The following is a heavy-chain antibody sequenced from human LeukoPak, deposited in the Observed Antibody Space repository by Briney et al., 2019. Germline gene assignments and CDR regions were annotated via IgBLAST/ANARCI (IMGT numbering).Heavy chain of an antibody. CDR3: ARAPDYYDSSGYWYYFDY. CDR2: IIPIFGIA. V-gene: IGHV1-69*04. J-gene: IGHJ4*02. Sequence: SVKVSCKASGGTFSSYAISWVRQAPGQGLEWMGRIIPIFGIANYAQKFLGRVTITADKSTSTAYMELSSLRSEDTAVYYCARAPDYYDSSGYWYYFDYWGQGTLVTVSS. D-gene: IGHD3-22*01. CDR1: GGTFSSYA.